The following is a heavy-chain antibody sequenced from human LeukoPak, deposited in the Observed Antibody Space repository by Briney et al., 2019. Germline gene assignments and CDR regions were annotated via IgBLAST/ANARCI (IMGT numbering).Heavy chain of an antibody. D-gene: IGHD3-22*01. CDR1: GFSFSSDW. CDR3: ARDGLGQDSSGYYFSPGYFDY. J-gene: IGHJ4*02. Sequence: GGSLRLSCAASGFSFSSDWMIWVRQAPGKGLEWVANIKPDEGEKYYLDSVKGRFTVSRDNAKKSLYLQMNSLRAEDTAVYYCARDGLGQDSSGYYFSPGYFDYWGQGTLVTVSS. V-gene: IGHV3-7*01. CDR2: IKPDEGEK.